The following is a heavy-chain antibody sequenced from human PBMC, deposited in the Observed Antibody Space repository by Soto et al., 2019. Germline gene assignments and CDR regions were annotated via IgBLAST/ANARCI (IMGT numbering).Heavy chain of an antibody. CDR2: IIPIIGTP. CDR1: GGTFRNHV. Sequence: SVKVSCKASGGTFRNHVFNCVRQAPGQGLEWMGGIIPIIGTPNYAQKFQGRVTITADASTNTVYLEVSSLRSQDTAVYYCARDLEFRDGNISHLDYWGQGTLVTVSS. J-gene: IGHJ4*02. CDR3: ARDLEFRDGNISHLDY. V-gene: IGHV1-69*13. D-gene: IGHD3-10*01.